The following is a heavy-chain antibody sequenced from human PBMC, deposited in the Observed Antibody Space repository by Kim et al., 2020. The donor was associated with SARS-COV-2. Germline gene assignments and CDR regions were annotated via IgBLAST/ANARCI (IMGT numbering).Heavy chain of an antibody. Sequence: SETLSLTCTVSSDFINTYFWTWIRQPPGKALEWIGYIYPSGGTQYNPSLKSRVTILRDPSKKQFSLRLTSVPAADTAVYYCARYYDRGFDICGQWAMVTV. CDR1: SDFINTYF. J-gene: IGHJ3*02. V-gene: IGHV4-4*08. CDR2: IYPSGGT. CDR3: ARYYDRGFDI. D-gene: IGHD3-22*01.